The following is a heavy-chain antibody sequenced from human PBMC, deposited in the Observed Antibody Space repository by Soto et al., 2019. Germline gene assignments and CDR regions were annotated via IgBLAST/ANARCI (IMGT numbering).Heavy chain of an antibody. V-gene: IGHV4-34*01. CDR3: ARASTGWTDYYFDY. CDR2: INHSGST. CDR1: GGSFSGYY. J-gene: IGHJ4*02. D-gene: IGHD7-27*01. Sequence: SETLSLTCAVYGGSFSGYYWSWIRQPPGKGLEWIGEINHSGSTNYNPSLKSRVTISVDTSKNQFSLKLSSVTAADTAVYYCARASTGWTDYYFDYWGQGTLVTVSS.